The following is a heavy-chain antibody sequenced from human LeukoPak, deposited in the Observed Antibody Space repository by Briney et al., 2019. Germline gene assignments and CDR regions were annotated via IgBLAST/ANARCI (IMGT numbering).Heavy chain of an antibody. V-gene: IGHV3-23*01. CDR3: AIIALGYCSSTSCSYFDY. Sequence: PGGSLRLSCAASGFTFSSYVMSWVRQAPGKGLEWVSAISGSGGSTYYADSVKGRFTISRDNSKNTLYLQMNSLRAEDTAVYYCAIIALGYCSSTSCSYFDYWGQGTLVTVSS. D-gene: IGHD2-2*01. CDR1: GFTFSSYV. J-gene: IGHJ4*02. CDR2: ISGSGGST.